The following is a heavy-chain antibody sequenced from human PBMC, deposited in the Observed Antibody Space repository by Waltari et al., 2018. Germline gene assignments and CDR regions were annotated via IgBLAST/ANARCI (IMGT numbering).Heavy chain of an antibody. Sequence: QVQLVQSGAEVKKPGSSVKVSCKASGGTFSSYAISWVRQAPGQGLEWMGGIIPSCGNRNYAQKFQVRVTITADESTSTAYMELSSLRSEDTAVYYCAPTPSGYDLGLYFDYWGQGTLVTVSS. V-gene: IGHV1-69*13. J-gene: IGHJ4*02. CDR2: IIPSCGNR. D-gene: IGHD5-12*01. CDR3: APTPSGYDLGLYFDY. CDR1: GGTFSSYA.